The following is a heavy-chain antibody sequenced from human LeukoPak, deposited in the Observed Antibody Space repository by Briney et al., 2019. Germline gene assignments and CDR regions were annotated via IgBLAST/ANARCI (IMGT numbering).Heavy chain of an antibody. CDR3: AKDLVGYQLSMNWFDP. D-gene: IGHD2-2*01. J-gene: IGHJ5*02. CDR1: GFTFSDFS. Sequence: GGSLRLCCAASGFTFSDFSMTWVRQAPGKGLEWVSSIDHAGTNAGTYYADSVKGRFTISRDNSKSTLYLQMNSLRAEDTDGYYCAKDLVGYQLSMNWFDPWGQGTLVTVSS. CDR2: IDHAGTNAGT. V-gene: IGHV3-23*03.